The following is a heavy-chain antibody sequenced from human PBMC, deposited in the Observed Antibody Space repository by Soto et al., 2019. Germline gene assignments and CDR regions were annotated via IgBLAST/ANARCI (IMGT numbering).Heavy chain of an antibody. CDR3: ARAAFDGDPLKYYYYGMDV. J-gene: IGHJ6*02. Sequence: VKVSCKASGGTFSSYAISWVRQAPGQGLEWMGGIIPIFGTANYAQKFQGRVTITADESTSTAYMELSSLRSEDTAVYYCARAAFDGDPLKYYYYGMDVWGQGTTVTVSS. CDR2: IIPIFGTA. D-gene: IGHD4-17*01. CDR1: GGTFSSYA. V-gene: IGHV1-69*13.